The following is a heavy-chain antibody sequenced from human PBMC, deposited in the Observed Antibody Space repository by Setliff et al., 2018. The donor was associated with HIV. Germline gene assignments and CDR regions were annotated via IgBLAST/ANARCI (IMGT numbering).Heavy chain of an antibody. Sequence: PGGSLRLSCAASGFTFSNSWMHWVRQAPGKGLVWVGRLKSKTDGGTTDYAAPVKGRFTISRDDSRNTLSLQMNSLKTEDTAIYYCTTDLGSGRFSWNNNWGQGTLVTVSS. CDR3: TTDLGSGRFSWNNN. CDR2: LKSKTDGGTT. J-gene: IGHJ4*02. CDR1: GFTFSNSW. V-gene: IGHV3-15*01. D-gene: IGHD1-26*01.